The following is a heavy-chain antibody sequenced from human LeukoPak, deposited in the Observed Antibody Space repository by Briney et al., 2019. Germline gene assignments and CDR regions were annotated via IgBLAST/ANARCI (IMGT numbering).Heavy chain of an antibody. J-gene: IGHJ4*02. CDR1: GFTFSSYS. V-gene: IGHV3-48*04. CDR3: TWSYCSGGSCPDY. Sequence: GGSLRLSCTASGFTFSSYSMNWVRQAPGKGLEWVSYISSSSSTIYYADSVKGRFTICRDNAKNSLYLQMNSLRAEDTAVYYCTWSYCSGGSCPDYWGQGTLVTVSS. CDR2: ISSSSSTI. D-gene: IGHD2-15*01.